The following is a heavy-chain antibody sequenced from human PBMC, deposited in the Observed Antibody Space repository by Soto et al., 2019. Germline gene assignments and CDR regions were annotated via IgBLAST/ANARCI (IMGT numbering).Heavy chain of an antibody. CDR3: ARDRQDFWSGYLSYYYGMDV. CDR1: GFTFSSYD. V-gene: IGHV3-13*01. CDR2: IGTAGDT. Sequence: PGGSLRLSCAASGFTFSSYDMHWVRQATGKGLEWVSAIGTAGDTYYPGSVKGRFTISRENAKNSLYPQMNSLRAEDTAVYYCARDRQDFWSGYLSYYYGMDVWGQGTTVTVSS. J-gene: IGHJ6*02. D-gene: IGHD3-3*01.